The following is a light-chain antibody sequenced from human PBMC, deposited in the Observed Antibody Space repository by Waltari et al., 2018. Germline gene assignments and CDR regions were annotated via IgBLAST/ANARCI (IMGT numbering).Light chain of an antibody. Sequence: QSVLTQPPSASGAPGQRVTISCSGSYSNIGSNVVNWYQQLPGKAPKLLIYRIDRRPSGVPVRFSGSKSDSSASLAIDGLHSEDEADYYCASWDDSLNGHWVFGGGTKVTVL. CDR1: YSNIGSNV. J-gene: IGLJ3*02. V-gene: IGLV1-44*01. CDR3: ASWDDSLNGHWV. CDR2: RID.